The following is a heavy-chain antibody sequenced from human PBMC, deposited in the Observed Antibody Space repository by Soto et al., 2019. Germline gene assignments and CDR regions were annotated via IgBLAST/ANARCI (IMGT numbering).Heavy chain of an antibody. CDR2: ISTYNEKK. CDR1: GYRFTTYG. D-gene: IGHD6-19*01. J-gene: IGHJ4*02. CDR3: ARGTFVGSRGGDAFDS. V-gene: IGHV1-18*04. Sequence: QVQLVQSGADMKKPGASVKVSCRTSGYRFTTYGISWVRQAPGQGLEWMGWISTYNEKKKYIQKFQGRLTMTTEASTSTAYMELKNLRSDDTAVYYCARGTFVGSRGGDAFDSWGQGTLVTVSS.